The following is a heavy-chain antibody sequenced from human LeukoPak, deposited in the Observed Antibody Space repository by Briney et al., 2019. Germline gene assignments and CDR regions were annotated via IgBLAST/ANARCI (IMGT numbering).Heavy chain of an antibody. CDR2: IYWNDDK. V-gene: IGHV2-5*08. Sequence: LRLSCAASGFTFSSYEMNWVRQAPGKGLEWVALIYWNDDKRYSPSLKSRLTITKDTSKNQVVLTMTNMDPVDTATYYCAHSDSGLDYWGQGTLVTVSS. CDR3: AHSDSGLDY. J-gene: IGHJ4*02. D-gene: IGHD5-12*01. CDR1: GFTFSSYEMN.